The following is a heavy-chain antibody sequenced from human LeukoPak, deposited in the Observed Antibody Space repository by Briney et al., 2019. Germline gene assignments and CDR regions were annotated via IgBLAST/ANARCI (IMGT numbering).Heavy chain of an antibody. CDR3: ARGITIFGVVLGSSGMDV. CDR2: ISAYNGNT. Sequence: GASVTVSCKASGYTFTSYGIRWVRQAPGQGLEWMGWISAYNGNTNYAQKLQGRVTMTTDTSTSTAYMELRSLRSDDTAVYYCARGITIFGVVLGSSGMDVWGQGTTVTVSS. D-gene: IGHD3-3*01. CDR1: GYTFTSYG. V-gene: IGHV1-18*01. J-gene: IGHJ6*02.